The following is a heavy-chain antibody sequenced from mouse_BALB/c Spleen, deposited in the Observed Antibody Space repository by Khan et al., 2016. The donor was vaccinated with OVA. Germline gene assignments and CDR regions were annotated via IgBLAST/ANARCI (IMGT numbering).Heavy chain of an antibody. CDR1: GYSFTAYI. J-gene: IGHJ3*01. CDR2: INPNNGDA. D-gene: IGHD3-1*01. Sequence: VQLQQSGPDLVKPGASMKISCKASGYSFTAYIMNWVRQSHGKNLEWIGLINPNNGDATYNQKFKGKATLTVDKSSSTAYMELLSLTSEDSAVFYCTRSGYWWFAYWGQGTLVTVS. CDR3: TRSGYWWFAY. V-gene: IGHV1-37*01.